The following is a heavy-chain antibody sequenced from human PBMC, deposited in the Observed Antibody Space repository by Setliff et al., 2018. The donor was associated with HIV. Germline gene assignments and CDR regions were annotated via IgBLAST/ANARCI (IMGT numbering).Heavy chain of an antibody. CDR2: ISGSGGST. Sequence: LRLSCAASGFTFSTYAMSWVRQAPGKGLEWVSAISGSGGSTYYADSVKGRFTISRDNSKNTLYLQMNSLRAEDTAVYYCAKDYTSGWYGIYYFDYWGQGTLVTVSS. CDR3: AKDYTSGWYGIYYFDY. J-gene: IGHJ4*02. CDR1: GFTFSTYA. D-gene: IGHD6-19*01. V-gene: IGHV3-23*01.